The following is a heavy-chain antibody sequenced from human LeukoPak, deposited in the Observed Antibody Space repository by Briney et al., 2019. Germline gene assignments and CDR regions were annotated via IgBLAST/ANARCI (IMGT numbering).Heavy chain of an antibody. CDR2: ITGDGTSK. Sequence: GRSLRLSCAASGFTFISFGMNWVRQAPGKVLEWVSGITGDGTSKYYADSVKGRFTISRDNSKNTLYLQMNSLRAEDTAIYYCAKELPSYYDFWSGHPTDYWGQGTLVTVSS. CDR1: GFTFISFG. J-gene: IGHJ4*02. D-gene: IGHD3-3*01. V-gene: IGHV3-23*01. CDR3: AKELPSYYDFWSGHPTDY.